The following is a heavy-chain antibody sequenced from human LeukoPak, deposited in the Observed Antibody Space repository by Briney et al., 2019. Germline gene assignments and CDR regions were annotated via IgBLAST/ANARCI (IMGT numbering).Heavy chain of an antibody. CDR2: IHYSGST. D-gene: IGHD6-19*01. Sequence: LETLSLTCSVSGASISSHYWSWIRQPPGKGLEWIGYIHYSGSTNCNPSLKSRVTISVDTSKNQFSLKLSSVTAADTAVFYCARHRYSSGWSDYDYWGQGTLVTVSS. CDR1: GASISSHY. V-gene: IGHV4-59*08. CDR3: ARHRYSSGWSDYDY. J-gene: IGHJ4*02.